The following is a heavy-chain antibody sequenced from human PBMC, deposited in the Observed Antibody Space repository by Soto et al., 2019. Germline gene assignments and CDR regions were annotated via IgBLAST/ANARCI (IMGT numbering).Heavy chain of an antibody. D-gene: IGHD3-3*01. CDR2: ISYDGSNK. J-gene: IGHJ6*02. V-gene: IGHV3-30*18. CDR3: AKDVLRFLEWLAFYGMDV. Sequence: QVQLVESGGGVVQPGRSLRLSCAASGFTFSSYGMHWVRQAPGKGLAWVAVISYDGSNKYYADSVKGRFTISRDNSKNTKYLQMNSLRAEDTAVYYCAKDVLRFLEWLAFYGMDVWGQGTTVTVSS. CDR1: GFTFSSYG.